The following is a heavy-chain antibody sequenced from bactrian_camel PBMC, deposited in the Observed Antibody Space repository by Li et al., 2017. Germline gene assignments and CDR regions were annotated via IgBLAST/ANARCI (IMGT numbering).Heavy chain of an antibody. Sequence: VESGGGLVQPGGSLRLSCAAPGFTFSSYYMTWVRQAPGKGLEWVSSVNSGGGTTYYGDSLKGRFTISRDNAKKSVYLQLNSLTTEDTAMYYCAKLEGGSWLTLWGQGTQVTVS. J-gene: IGHJ4*01. CDR2: VNSGGGTT. D-gene: IGHD6*01. CDR1: GFTFSSYY. V-gene: IGHV3S40*01. CDR3: AKLEGGSWLTL.